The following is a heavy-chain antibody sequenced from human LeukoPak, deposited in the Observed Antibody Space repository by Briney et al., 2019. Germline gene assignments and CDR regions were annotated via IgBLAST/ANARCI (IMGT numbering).Heavy chain of an antibody. CDR2: ITSSSSYI. CDR1: GFTFSTYN. J-gene: IGHJ6*03. V-gene: IGHV3-21*01. Sequence: GGSLRLSCAASGFTFSTYNMNWVRQAPGKGLEWVSSITSSSSYIYYADSVKGRFTISRDNAKNPLYLQMNSLRAEDTAVYYCARDPYSGGYGDYYYYYMDLWGQGTTVTISS. D-gene: IGHD1-26*01. CDR3: ARDPYSGGYGDYYYYYMDL.